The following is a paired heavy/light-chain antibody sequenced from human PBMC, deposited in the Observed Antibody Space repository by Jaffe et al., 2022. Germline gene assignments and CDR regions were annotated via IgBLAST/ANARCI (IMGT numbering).Light chain of an antibody. V-gene: IGKV1-33*01. J-gene: IGKJ5*01. CDR3: QQYDNLPQVT. CDR1: QDISNY. CDR2: DAS. Sequence: DIQMTQSPSSLSASVGDRVTITCQASQDISNYLNWYQQKPGKAPKLLIYDASNLETGVPSRFSGSGSGTDFTFTISSLQPEDIATYYCQQYDNLPQVTFGQGTRLEIK.
Heavy chain of an antibody. D-gene: IGHD4-17*01. Sequence: QVQLVQSGAEVKKPGSSVKVSCKASGGTFSSYAISWVRQAPGQGLEWMGGIIPIFGTANYAQKFQGRVTITADESTSTAYMELSSLRSEDTAVYYCASYNDYGDLSNYYFDYWGQGTLVTVSS. J-gene: IGHJ4*02. CDR1: GGTFSSYA. CDR3: ASYNDYGDLSNYYFDY. V-gene: IGHV1-69*01. CDR2: IIPIFGTA.